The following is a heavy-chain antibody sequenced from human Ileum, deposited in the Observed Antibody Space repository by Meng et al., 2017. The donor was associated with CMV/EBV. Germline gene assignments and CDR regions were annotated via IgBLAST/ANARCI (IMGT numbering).Heavy chain of an antibody. CDR2: ISSGASAM. D-gene: IGHD6-13*01. CDR3: AKDARGLAATGGGH. Sequence: GGSLRLSCAASGFIFSDSEINWVRQAPGKGLEWVAYISSGASAMYYADSVKGRFTISRDNSKSSLYLQLNGLGVEDTGVYYCAKDARGLAATGGGHWGQGTLVTVSS. CDR1: GFIFSDSE. J-gene: IGHJ1*01. V-gene: IGHV3-48*03.